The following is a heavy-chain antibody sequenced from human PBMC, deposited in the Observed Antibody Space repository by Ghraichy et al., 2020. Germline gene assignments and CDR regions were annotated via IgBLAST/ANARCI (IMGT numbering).Heavy chain of an antibody. V-gene: IGHV1-69*13. Sequence: SVKVSCKASGGTFSSYAISWVRQAPGQGLEWMGGIIPIFGTANYAQKFQGRVTITADESTSTAYMELSSLRSEDTAVYYCARGMRPWHFGVVKYIGRFDYWGQGTLVTVAS. J-gene: IGHJ4*02. D-gene: IGHD3-3*01. CDR2: IIPIFGTA. CDR1: GGTFSSYA. CDR3: ARGMRPWHFGVVKYIGRFDY.